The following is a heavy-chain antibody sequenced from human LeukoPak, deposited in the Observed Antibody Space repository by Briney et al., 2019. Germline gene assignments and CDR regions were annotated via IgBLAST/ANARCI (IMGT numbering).Heavy chain of an antibody. CDR3: ARDNMVATNYFDY. CDR2: ISAYNGNT. CDR1: GGTFSSYA. V-gene: IGHV1-18*01. J-gene: IGHJ4*02. D-gene: IGHD5-12*01. Sequence: ASVKVSCKASGGTFSSYAISWVRQAPGQGLEWMGWISAYNGNTNYAQKVQGRVTMTTDTSTSTAYMDLRSLRSDDTAVYYCARDNMVATNYFDYWGQGTLVTVSS.